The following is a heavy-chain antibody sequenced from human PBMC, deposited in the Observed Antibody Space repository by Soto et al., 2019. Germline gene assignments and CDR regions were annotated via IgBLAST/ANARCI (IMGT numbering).Heavy chain of an antibody. Sequence: SESQSVTRTVAGGSSGDYGWGWICQPQGKGLEWFGSIYYSGSTYYNPSLKSRVTISVDTSKNQFSLKLSSVTAADTAVYYCVRLGLIVATIRDDYYYYGMDVWGQGTTVTVSS. V-gene: IGHV4-39*01. J-gene: IGHJ6*02. D-gene: IGHD5-12*01. CDR2: IYYSGST. CDR3: VRLGLIVATIRDDYYYYGMDV. CDR1: GGSSGDYG.